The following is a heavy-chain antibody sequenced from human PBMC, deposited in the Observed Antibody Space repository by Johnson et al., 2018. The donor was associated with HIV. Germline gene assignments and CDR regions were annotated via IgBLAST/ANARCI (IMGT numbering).Heavy chain of an antibody. CDR2: ISYDGSNK. CDR3: AKGDGSDGVSFVYTGRNAFDI. Sequence: QGQLVEAGGGVVQPGRSLRLSCAGSGFSLSNYGMHWVRQAPGKGLEWVAVISYDGSNKYYAESVKGRFTISRDNSKKTLNVQMNSLRAEDKAVYYCAKGDGSDGVSFVYTGRNAFDIWGQGTMVTVSS. CDR1: GFSLSNYG. V-gene: IGHV3-30*18. D-gene: IGHD3-16*01. J-gene: IGHJ3*02.